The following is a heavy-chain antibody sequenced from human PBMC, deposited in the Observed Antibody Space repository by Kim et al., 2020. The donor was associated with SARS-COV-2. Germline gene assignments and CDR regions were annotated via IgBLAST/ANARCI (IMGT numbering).Heavy chain of an antibody. V-gene: IGHV3-23*01. J-gene: IGHJ4*02. Sequence: ESVKGRCTISRDNSKDTLYLQMDSLRLEDTAVYYCAKGRFGTDVYYFDYWGQGSLGTVSS. D-gene: IGHD2-8*01. CDR3: AKGRFGTDVYYFDY.